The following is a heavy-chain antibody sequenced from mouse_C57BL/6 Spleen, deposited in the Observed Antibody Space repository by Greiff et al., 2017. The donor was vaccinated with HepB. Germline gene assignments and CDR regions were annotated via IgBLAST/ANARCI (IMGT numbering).Heavy chain of an antibody. CDR1: GYTFTSYW. CDR3: ARSYYYGSSQYFDY. D-gene: IGHD1-1*01. V-gene: IGHV1-69*01. Sequence: VQLQQPGAELVMPGASVKLSCKASGYTFTSYWMHWVKQRPGQGLEWIGEIDPSDSYTNYNQKFKGKSTLTVDKSSSTAYMQLSSLTSEDSAVYYCARSYYYGSSQYFDYWGQGTTLTVSS. CDR2: IDPSDSYT. J-gene: IGHJ2*01.